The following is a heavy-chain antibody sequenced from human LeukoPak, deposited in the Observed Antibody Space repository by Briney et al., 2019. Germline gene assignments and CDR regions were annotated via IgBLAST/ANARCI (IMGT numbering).Heavy chain of an antibody. V-gene: IGHV3-23*01. CDR2: ISCSGGST. J-gene: IGHJ4*02. Sequence: GGSLRLSCAASGFTFSSYAMSWVRQAPGKGLEWVSAISCSGGSTYYADSVKGRFTISRDNSKNTLYLQMNSLRAEDTAVYYCAKGSSGYSGYAALAGYWGQGTLVTVSS. CDR3: AKGSSGYSGYAALAGY. D-gene: IGHD5-12*01. CDR1: GFTFSSYA.